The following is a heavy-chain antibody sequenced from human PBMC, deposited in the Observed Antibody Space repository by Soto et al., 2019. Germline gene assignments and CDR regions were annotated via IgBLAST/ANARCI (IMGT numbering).Heavy chain of an antibody. CDR2: ISGSGGST. CDR1: GFTFSSYA. Sequence: GGSLRLSCAASGFTFSSYAMSWVRQAPGKGLEWVSAISGSGGSTYYADSVKGRFTISRDNSKNTLYLQMNSLRAEDTAVYYCAKDGGELDSSGDVDCWGEGTLATVSS. J-gene: IGHJ4*02. V-gene: IGHV3-23*01. D-gene: IGHD3-22*01. CDR3: AKDGGELDSSGDVDC.